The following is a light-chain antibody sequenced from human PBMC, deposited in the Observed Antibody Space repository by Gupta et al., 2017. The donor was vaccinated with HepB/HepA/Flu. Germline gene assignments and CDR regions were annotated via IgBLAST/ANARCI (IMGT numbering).Light chain of an antibody. CDR2: GNN. J-gene: IGLJ1*01. Sequence: QSVLTQPPSVSGAPGQRVTISCTGSSSNIGAGYDVCWYQQVSGTAPKLVIYGNNKRPSGVPARFSGSKSGTSASLAITGLQAEDEADYYCQSYDSSLSGYVFGSGTRVTVL. CDR3: QSYDSSLSGYV. CDR1: SSNIGAGYD. V-gene: IGLV1-40*01.